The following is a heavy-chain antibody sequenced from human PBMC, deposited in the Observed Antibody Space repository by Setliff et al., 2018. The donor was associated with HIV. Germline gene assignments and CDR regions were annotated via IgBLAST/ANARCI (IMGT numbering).Heavy chain of an antibody. CDR3: ASAVGSSSWLRALDY. Sequence: SETLSLTCTVSGGSISSGPYFWSWIRQPAGKAVEWMGHIYTNGATKYNPSLKSRVTISVDKSKNQFSLKLTSVTAADTAVYYCASAVGSSSWLRALDYWGQGTLVTVSS. V-gene: IGHV4-61*09. J-gene: IGHJ4*02. CDR2: IYTNGAT. CDR1: GGSISSGPYF. D-gene: IGHD6-13*01.